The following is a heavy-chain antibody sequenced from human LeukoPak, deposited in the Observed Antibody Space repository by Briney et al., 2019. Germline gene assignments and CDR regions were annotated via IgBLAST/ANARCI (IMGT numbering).Heavy chain of an antibody. CDR2: IYYSGST. Sequence: SETLSLTCTVSGGSISSYYGSWIRQPPGKGLEWIWYIYYSGSTNYNASLKSRVTISVDTSKKQFSLKLSSVTAEDTAVYYCARWPTPYYYGSGSGNYWGQGTLVTVSS. J-gene: IGHJ4*02. CDR3: ARWPTPYYYGSGSGNY. CDR1: GGSISSYY. D-gene: IGHD3-10*01. V-gene: IGHV4-59*01.